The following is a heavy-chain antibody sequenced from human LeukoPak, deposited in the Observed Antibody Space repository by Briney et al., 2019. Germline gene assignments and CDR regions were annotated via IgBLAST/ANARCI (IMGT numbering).Heavy chain of an antibody. CDR3: ARDKEVQRVTGPLQDYYYYGMDV. Sequence: GGSLRLSCAASGFTFSSYGMHWVRQAPGKGLEWVAFIRYDGSNKYYADSVKGRFTISRDNAKNSLYLQMNSLRAEDTAVYYCARDKEVQRVTGPLQDYYYYGMDVWGQGTTVTVSS. D-gene: IGHD3-10*01. V-gene: IGHV3-30*02. CDR2: IRYDGSNK. CDR1: GFTFSSYG. J-gene: IGHJ6*02.